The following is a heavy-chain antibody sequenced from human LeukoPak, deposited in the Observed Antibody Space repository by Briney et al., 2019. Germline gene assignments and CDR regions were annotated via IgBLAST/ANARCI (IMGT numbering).Heavy chain of an antibody. CDR3: ARYSSPYYYYMDV. CDR1: GYTFTSYY. D-gene: IGHD5-18*01. V-gene: IGHV1-46*01. CDR2: INPSGGST. J-gene: IGHJ6*03. Sequence: ASVKVSCKASGYTFTSYYMHWVRQAPGQGLEWKGIINPSGGSTSYAQKFQGRVTMTRDMSTSTVYMELSSLRSEDTAVYYCARYSSPYYYYMDVWGKGTTVTISS.